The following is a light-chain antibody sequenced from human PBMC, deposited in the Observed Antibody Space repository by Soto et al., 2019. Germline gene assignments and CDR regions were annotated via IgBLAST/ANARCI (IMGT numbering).Light chain of an antibody. J-gene: IGKJ3*01. CDR1: RSVLSSSNNKNF. V-gene: IGKV4-1*01. CDR3: QQYYSSPFT. CDR2: WAS. Sequence: DIVMTQSPDSLALSLGERATINCKSSRSVLSSSNNKNFLAWYQQKPRQPPRLLIYWASTRESWVPDRFSGSGSGTDFTLTISSLQAEDVAVYYCQQYYSSPFTFGPGTKVEIK.